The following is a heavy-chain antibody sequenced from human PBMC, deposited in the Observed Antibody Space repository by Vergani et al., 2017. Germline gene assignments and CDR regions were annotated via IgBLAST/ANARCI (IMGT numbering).Heavy chain of an antibody. CDR3: ARFDTYYYDSSGYIDAFDI. V-gene: IGHV4-39*01. D-gene: IGHD3-22*01. Sequence: QLQLPESGPGLVKPSETLSLTCTVAGGSLSSSSYYWGWIRQPPGKGLEWIGSIYYSGSTYYNPSLKSRVTISVDTSKNQFSLKLSSVTAADTAVYYCARFDTYYYDSSGYIDAFDIWGQGTMVTVSS. CDR2: IYYSGST. CDR1: GGSLSSSSYY. J-gene: IGHJ3*02.